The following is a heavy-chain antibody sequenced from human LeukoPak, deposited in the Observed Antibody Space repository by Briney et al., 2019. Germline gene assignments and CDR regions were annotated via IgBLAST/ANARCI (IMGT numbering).Heavy chain of an antibody. V-gene: IGHV1-2*02. CDR2: INPNSGGT. CDR3: ARVLYHYDILSAAGY. J-gene: IGHJ4*02. D-gene: IGHD3-9*01. CDR1: GYTFTGYY. Sequence: GASVKVSCKASGYTFTGYYMHWVRQAPGQGLEWMGWINPNSGGTSYAQKFQGRVTMTRDTSISTAYMELSRLRSDDTAVYYCARVLYHYDILSAAGYWGQGTLVTVSS.